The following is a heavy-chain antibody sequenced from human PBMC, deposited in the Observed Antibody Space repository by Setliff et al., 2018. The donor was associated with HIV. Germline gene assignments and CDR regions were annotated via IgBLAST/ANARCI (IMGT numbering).Heavy chain of an antibody. Sequence: GGSLRLSCAASGFSFSSYEMNWVRQAPGKGLEWISYITSTGSTIFYADSVKGRFTISRDNDKNSVHLQMTSLRAEDTAVYYCASSGSGSYINWFGPWGQGTLVTVSS. D-gene: IGHD3-10*01. CDR1: GFSFSSYE. CDR3: ASSGSGSYINWFGP. V-gene: IGHV3-48*03. J-gene: IGHJ5*02. CDR2: ITSTGSTI.